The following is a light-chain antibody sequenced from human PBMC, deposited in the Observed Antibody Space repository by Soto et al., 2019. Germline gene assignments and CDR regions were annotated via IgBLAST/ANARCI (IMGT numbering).Light chain of an antibody. CDR3: QHYNGYPRT. CDR1: QSISSW. CDR2: KAS. V-gene: IGKV1-5*03. J-gene: IGKJ1*01. Sequence: DIQMTQSPSTLSESVGDRVTITCRASQSISSWLAWYQQKPGKVPKVLIYKASSLESGVPSRFSGSGSGTEFTLTISSLQPDDSATYYCQHYNGYPRTFGQGTKVDIK.